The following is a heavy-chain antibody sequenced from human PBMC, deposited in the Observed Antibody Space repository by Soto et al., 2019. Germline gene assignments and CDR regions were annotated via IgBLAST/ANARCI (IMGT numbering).Heavy chain of an antibody. Sequence: SVKVSCKASGYTFTSYAMHWVRQAPGQRLEWMGWINAGNGNTKYSQKFQGRVTITRDTSASTAYMELSSLRSEETAVYYCARAGERDYYDSSGYFDYWGQGTLVNVSS. D-gene: IGHD3-22*01. CDR3: ARAGERDYYDSSGYFDY. V-gene: IGHV1-3*01. CDR1: GYTFTSYA. J-gene: IGHJ4*02. CDR2: INAGNGNT.